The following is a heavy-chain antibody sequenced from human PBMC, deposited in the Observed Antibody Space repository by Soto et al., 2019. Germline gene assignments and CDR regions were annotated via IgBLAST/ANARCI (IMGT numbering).Heavy chain of an antibody. Sequence: QVQLVQSGAEEKKPGDSVKVSCKASGYTFTNYAIHWVRQAPGQSLEWMGWINTGNGNTKYSQKSQGRITITSDTTASTAYMELNNRSYEDTAVYYCARDGVLVGTPQNWFDSWGQGTLVTVSS. D-gene: IGHD2-8*02. J-gene: IGHJ5*01. CDR1: GYTFTNYA. CDR2: INTGNGNT. V-gene: IGHV1-3*05. CDR3: ARDGVLVGTPQNWFDS.